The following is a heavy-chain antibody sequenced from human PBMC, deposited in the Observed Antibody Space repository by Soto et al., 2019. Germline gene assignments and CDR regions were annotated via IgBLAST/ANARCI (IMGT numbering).Heavy chain of an antibody. Sequence: GAAVKVSCKACGDTRTDFSMHWVRQAPGQGPEWMGWLSVGNGDTKYSQKFQGRVTITRDTSERTAYMELSNLRSEDTAVYYCATSEGDCGGGSCYNYFYYYGMDVWGQGTTVTVSS. CDR3: ATSEGDCGGGSCYNYFYYYGMDV. J-gene: IGHJ6*02. D-gene: IGHD2-15*01. CDR1: GDTRTDFS. CDR2: LSVGNGDT. V-gene: IGHV1-3*01.